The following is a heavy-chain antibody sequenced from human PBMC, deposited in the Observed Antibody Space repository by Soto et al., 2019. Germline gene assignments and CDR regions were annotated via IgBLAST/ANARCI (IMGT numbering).Heavy chain of an antibody. CDR1: GYTFTSYA. CDR3: ARDDPYAYYNNYGMDV. V-gene: IGHV1-3*01. CDR2: INAGNGNT. Sequence: ASVKVSCKASGYTFTSYAMHWVRQAPGQRLEWMGWINAGNGNTKYSQKFQGRVTITRDTSASTAYMELSSLRSEDTAVYYCARDDPYAYYNNYGMDVWGQGTTVTVSS. J-gene: IGHJ6*02. D-gene: IGHD3-9*01.